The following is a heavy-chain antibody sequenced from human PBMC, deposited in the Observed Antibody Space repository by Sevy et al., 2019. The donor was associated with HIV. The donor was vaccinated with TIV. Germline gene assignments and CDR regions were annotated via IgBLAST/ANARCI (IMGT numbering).Heavy chain of an antibody. CDR3: ARDQGVVVVPAARNGMDV. V-gene: IGHV1-18*01. J-gene: IGHJ6*02. CDR1: GYTFTNYG. CDR2: ISASNGYT. D-gene: IGHD2-2*01. Sequence: ASVKVSCKASGYTFTNYGISWVRQAPGQGLEWMGWISASNGYTNYAQRLQDTVTMTTDTATSTAYMDLRSLRSDDTAVYYCARDQGVVVVPAARNGMDVWGQGTTVTVSS.